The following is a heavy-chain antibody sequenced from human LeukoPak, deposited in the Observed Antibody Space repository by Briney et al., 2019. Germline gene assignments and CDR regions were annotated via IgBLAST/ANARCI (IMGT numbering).Heavy chain of an antibody. D-gene: IGHD3-9*01. Sequence: SETLSLTCTVSGGSISSGGYYWSWIRQHPGKGLEWIGYIYYSGSTYYNPSLKSRVTISVDTSKNQFSLKLSSVTAADTAVYYCARVGYDILTGYFNWFDPWGQGTLVTASS. CDR3: ARVGYDILTGYFNWFDP. V-gene: IGHV4-31*03. J-gene: IGHJ5*02. CDR2: IYYSGST. CDR1: GGSISSGGYY.